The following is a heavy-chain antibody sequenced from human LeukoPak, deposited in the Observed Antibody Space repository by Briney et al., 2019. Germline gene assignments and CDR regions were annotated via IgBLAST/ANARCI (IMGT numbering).Heavy chain of an antibody. CDR2: ISGSGGST. CDR3: AKPAGAMTTVTYYFDY. D-gene: IGHD4-17*01. V-gene: IGHV3-23*01. Sequence: GASLRLSCAASGFTFSSYAMSWVRQAPGKGLEWVSAISGSGGSTYYADSVKGRFTISRDNSKNTLYLQMNSLRAEDPAVYYCAKPAGAMTTVTYYFDYWGQGTLVTVSS. J-gene: IGHJ4*02. CDR1: GFTFSSYA.